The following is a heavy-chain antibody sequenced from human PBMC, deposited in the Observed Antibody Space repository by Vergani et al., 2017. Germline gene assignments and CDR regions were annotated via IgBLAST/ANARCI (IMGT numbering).Heavy chain of an antibody. CDR1: GESFSSFY. CDR2: INNDGHT. D-gene: IGHD3-10*01. J-gene: IGHJ4*02. V-gene: IGHV4-34*02. CDR3: AVRPRVNLVGGEIVTKRTFDY. Sequence: QVQLQQWGAGVVKPSGTLSLTCAVFGESFSSFYWSWIRQPPGKGLEWIGEINNDGHTNYNPSLESRVTVSRATAKNQLSLNLMSVTAADTSMYYCAVRPRVNLVGGEIVTKRTFDYWGQGSLVTVSS.